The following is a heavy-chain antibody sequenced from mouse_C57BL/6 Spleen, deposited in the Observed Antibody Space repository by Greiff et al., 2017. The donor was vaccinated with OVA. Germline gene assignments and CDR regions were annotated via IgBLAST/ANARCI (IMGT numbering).Heavy chain of an antibody. J-gene: IGHJ4*01. CDR2: IDPENGDT. CDR1: GFNFKDDY. V-gene: IGHV14-4*01. CDR3: TWWGYSKFYYAMDY. Sequence: EVQLQQSGAELVRPGASVKLSCTASGFNFKDDYMHWVKQRPEQGLEWIGWIDPENGDTEYASKFQGKATITADTSSNTAYLQLSSLTSEDTAVYYCTWWGYSKFYYAMDYWGQGTSVTVSS. D-gene: IGHD2-5*01.